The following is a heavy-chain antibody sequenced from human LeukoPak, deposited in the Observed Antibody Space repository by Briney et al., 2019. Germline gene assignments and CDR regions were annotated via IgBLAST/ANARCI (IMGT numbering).Heavy chain of an antibody. CDR2: IIGSAVNT. Sequence: GSLRLSCAASGFTFSNYGMSWVRQAPGKGLEWVSTIIGSAVNTYYADSVKGRFTISRDDSKNTVYLQMNSLRAEDTAVYSCAKYTSGTSYRGLDQWGQGTLVTVSS. J-gene: IGHJ4*02. V-gene: IGHV3-23*01. CDR3: AKYTSGTSYRGLDQ. D-gene: IGHD3-10*01. CDR1: GFTFSNYG.